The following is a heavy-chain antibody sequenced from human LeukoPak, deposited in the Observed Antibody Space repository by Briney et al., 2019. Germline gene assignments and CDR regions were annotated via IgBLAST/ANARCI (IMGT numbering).Heavy chain of an antibody. CDR2: ISGSGGST. CDR1: GFTFSSYA. D-gene: IGHD5-24*01. V-gene: IGHV3-23*01. CDR3: AKGEMGTTSYYFDY. J-gene: IGHJ4*02. Sequence: GGSLRLSCAASGFTFSSYAMSWVRQAPENGLEWISAISGSGGSTYYADSVKGRFTISRDNSKNTLYLQMNSLRAEDTAVYYCAKGEMGTTSYYFDYWGQGTLVTVSS.